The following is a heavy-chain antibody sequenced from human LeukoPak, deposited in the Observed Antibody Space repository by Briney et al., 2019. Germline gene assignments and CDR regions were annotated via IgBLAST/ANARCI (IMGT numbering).Heavy chain of an antibody. D-gene: IGHD6-19*01. Sequence: GGSLRLSCAASGFTFSSYGMHWVRQAPGKGLEWVAVISYDGSNKYYADSVKGRFTISRDNAKNTLYLQMNSLRAEDTAVYYCARDGIAVAEGLDYWGQGTLVTVSS. CDR1: GFTFSSYG. V-gene: IGHV3-30*03. J-gene: IGHJ4*02. CDR2: ISYDGSNK. CDR3: ARDGIAVAEGLDY.